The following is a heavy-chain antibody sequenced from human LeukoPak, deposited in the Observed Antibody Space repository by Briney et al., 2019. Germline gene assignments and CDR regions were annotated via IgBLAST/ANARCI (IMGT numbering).Heavy chain of an antibody. CDR2: IYHGGTT. J-gene: IGHJ4*02. Sequence: SETLSLTCTVSGVSTSRSTSYCGSIRHPPRKCLEWIGSIYHGGTTSYNPSLKNRVTISVDTSKNHFSVKFSSFTAAHPPVFYCATLYGGYGYFDYWGQGTLVTVSS. V-gene: IGHV4-39*01. D-gene: IGHD5-12*01. CDR1: GVSTSRSTSY. CDR3: ATLYGGYGYFDY.